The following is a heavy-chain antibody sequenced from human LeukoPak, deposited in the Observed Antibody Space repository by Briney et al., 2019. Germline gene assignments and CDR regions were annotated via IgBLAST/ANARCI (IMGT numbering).Heavy chain of an antibody. D-gene: IGHD2-2*01. V-gene: IGHV1-3*01. CDR3: ARVVPAAQEKTRGAFDI. Sequence: ASVNVSCKASGYTFTSYAMHWVRQAPGQRLEWMGWINAGNGNTKYSQKFQGRVTITRDTSASTAYMELSSLRSEDTAVYYCARVVPAAQEKTRGAFDIWGQGTMVTVSS. CDR2: INAGNGNT. CDR1: GYTFTSYA. J-gene: IGHJ3*02.